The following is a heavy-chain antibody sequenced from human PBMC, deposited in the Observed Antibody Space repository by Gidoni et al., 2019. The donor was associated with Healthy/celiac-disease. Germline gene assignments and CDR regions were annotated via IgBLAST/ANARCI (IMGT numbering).Heavy chain of an antibody. Sequence: QLQLQESGPGLVKPSETLSLTCTVSGGSISSSSYYWGWIRQPPGKGLEWIGSIYYSGSTYYNPSLKSRVTISVDTSKNQFSLKLSSVTAADTAVYYCARRVGDYVYNDYWGQGTLVTVSS. CDR3: ARRVGDYVYNDY. J-gene: IGHJ4*02. CDR1: GGSISSSSYY. CDR2: IYYSGST. D-gene: IGHD4-17*01. V-gene: IGHV4-39*01.